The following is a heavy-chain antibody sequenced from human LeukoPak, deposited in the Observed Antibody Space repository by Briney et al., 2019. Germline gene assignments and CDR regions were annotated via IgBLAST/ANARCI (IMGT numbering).Heavy chain of an antibody. J-gene: IGHJ3*02. CDR1: GFTFSSYW. V-gene: IGHV3-7*03. Sequence: QPGGSLRLSCAASGFTFSSYWMSWVRQAPGKGLEWVANIKQDGSEKYYVDSVKGRFTISRDNAKNSLYLQMNSLRAEDTAVYYCARAVGASQGIAFDIWAKGQWSPSLQ. CDR2: IKQDGSEK. CDR3: ARAVGASQGIAFDI. D-gene: IGHD1-26*01.